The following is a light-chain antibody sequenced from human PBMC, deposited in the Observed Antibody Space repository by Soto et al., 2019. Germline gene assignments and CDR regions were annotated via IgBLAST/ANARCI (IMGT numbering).Light chain of an antibody. Sequence: QSALTQPASVSGSPGQSITIYCTGTSSDVGGYNLVSWYQQHPGNAPKLMIYEGSKRPSGVSNRFSGSRSGDTASLTISGLQAEDEADYYCCSYASGSTFVFGTGTKLTVL. CDR2: EGS. J-gene: IGLJ1*01. V-gene: IGLV2-23*01. CDR1: SSDVGGYNL. CDR3: CSYASGSTFV.